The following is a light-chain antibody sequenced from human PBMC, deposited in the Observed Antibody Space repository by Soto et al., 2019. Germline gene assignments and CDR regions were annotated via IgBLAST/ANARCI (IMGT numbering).Light chain of an antibody. CDR1: QGISNW. CDR2: AAS. CDR3: QSYNTYSVT. Sequence: DFQMTQSPSTLSASIGDRDTITCRASQGISNWLAWYQLKPGKAPKLLIYAASSLQSGVPSRFRGSGSGTEFTLTINSLQSDDFATYFCQSYNTYSVTFGGGTKVDIK. J-gene: IGKJ4*01. V-gene: IGKV1-5*01.